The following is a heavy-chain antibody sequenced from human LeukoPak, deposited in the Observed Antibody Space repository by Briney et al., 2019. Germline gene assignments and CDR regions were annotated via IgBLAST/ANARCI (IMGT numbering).Heavy chain of an antibody. Sequence: PSETLSLTCRGSGGSISSYYWSWIRQPPGKGLEWIGYIYYSGSTNYNPSLKSRVTISVDTSKNQFSLKLSSVTAADTAVYYCARRTGYYDGFDYWGQGTLVTVSS. D-gene: IGHD3/OR15-3a*01. J-gene: IGHJ4*02. CDR1: GGSISSYY. V-gene: IGHV4-59*01. CDR3: ARRTGYYDGFDY. CDR2: IYYSGST.